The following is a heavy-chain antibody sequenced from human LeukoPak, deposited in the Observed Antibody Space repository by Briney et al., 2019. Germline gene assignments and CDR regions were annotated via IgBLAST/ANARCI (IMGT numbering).Heavy chain of an antibody. D-gene: IGHD4-11*01. Sequence: SQTLSLTCVISGDSVSSNSASWNWIRQSPSRGLEWLGRTYYKSKWYNDCAVSVKSRITITPDTSKKQFSLQLNSVTPEDTAVYYCARGMRAHSNFPYFDYWGQGSRVTVSS. V-gene: IGHV6-1*01. J-gene: IGHJ4*02. CDR1: GDSVSSNSAS. CDR3: ARGMRAHSNFPYFDY. CDR2: TYYKSKWYN.